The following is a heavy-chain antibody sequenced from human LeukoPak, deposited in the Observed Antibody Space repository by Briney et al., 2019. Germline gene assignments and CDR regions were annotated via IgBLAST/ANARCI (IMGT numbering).Heavy chain of an antibody. V-gene: IGHV1-69*13. Sequence: SVKVSCKASGGTFSSYAISWVRQAPGQGLEWMGGIIPIFGTANYAQKFQGRVTITADESTSTAYMELSSLRSEDTAVYYCAREGALSKDSGGLYRTPTAFDYWGQGTLVTVSS. D-gene: IGHD3-22*01. CDR3: AREGALSKDSGGLYRTPTAFDY. CDR2: IIPIFGTA. CDR1: GGTFSSYA. J-gene: IGHJ4*02.